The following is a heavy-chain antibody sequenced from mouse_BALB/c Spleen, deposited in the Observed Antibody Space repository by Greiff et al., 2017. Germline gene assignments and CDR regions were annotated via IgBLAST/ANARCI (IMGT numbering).Heavy chain of an antibody. Sequence: VQLQQSGPGLVAPSQSLSITCTVSGFSLTGYGVNWVRQPPGKGLEWLGMIWGDGSTDYNSALKSRLSISKDNSKSQVFLKMNSLQTDDTARYYCARGEITTASWFAYWGQGTLVTVSA. CDR3: ARGEITTASWFAY. CDR2: IWGDGST. D-gene: IGHD1-2*01. J-gene: IGHJ3*01. CDR1: GFSLTGYG. V-gene: IGHV2-6-7*01.